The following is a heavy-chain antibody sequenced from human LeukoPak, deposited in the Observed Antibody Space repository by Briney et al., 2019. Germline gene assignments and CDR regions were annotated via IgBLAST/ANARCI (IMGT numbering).Heavy chain of an antibody. D-gene: IGHD3-9*01. CDR2: ISAYNGNT. Sequence: ASVKVSCKASGYTFTSYGISWVGQAPGQGLEGMGWISAYNGNTNYAQKLQGRVTMTTDTSTSTAYMELRSLRSDDTAVYYCARADYGILTGYYQIDYWGQGTLVTVSS. CDR3: ARADYGILTGYYQIDY. J-gene: IGHJ4*02. CDR1: GYTFTSYG. V-gene: IGHV1-18*04.